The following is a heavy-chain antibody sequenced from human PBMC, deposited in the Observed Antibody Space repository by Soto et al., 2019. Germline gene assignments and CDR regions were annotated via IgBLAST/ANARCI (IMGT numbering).Heavy chain of an antibody. CDR3: AGDEYQLLSSVSWFDS. D-gene: IGHD2-2*01. CDR1: GGSISDDSY. Sequence: SETLSLTCTVSGGSISDDSYWSWIRQTPGKGLEWIGYIYHTGNTYYNPSLRSRVSISVDKSKSQFSLKLISATAADTAVYFCAGDEYQLLSSVSWFDSWGQGTLVTVSS. CDR2: IYHTGNT. V-gene: IGHV4-30-4*01. J-gene: IGHJ5*01.